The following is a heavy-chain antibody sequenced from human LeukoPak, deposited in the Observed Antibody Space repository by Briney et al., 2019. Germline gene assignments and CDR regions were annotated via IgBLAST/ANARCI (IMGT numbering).Heavy chain of an antibody. Sequence: SGTLSDTCICSRGSISRYFWSWIRRPAPKGWEGVGRIYTSGSTNSNPYLKSRVTMSVGTSKNQFSLKLSSVTAADTAVYYCARGGQYGSGSYYTYYYYGMDVWGQGTTVTVSS. D-gene: IGHD3-10*01. CDR1: RGSISRYF. J-gene: IGHJ6*02. CDR3: ARGGQYGSGSYYTYYYYGMDV. V-gene: IGHV4-4*07. CDR2: IYTSGST.